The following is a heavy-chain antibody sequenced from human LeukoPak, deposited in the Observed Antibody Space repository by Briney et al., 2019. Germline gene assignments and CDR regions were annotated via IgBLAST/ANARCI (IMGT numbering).Heavy chain of an antibody. CDR1: GFTFDDYG. CDR3: ARDRFTMVRGVFDY. CDR2: INWNGGST. J-gene: IGHJ4*02. D-gene: IGHD3-10*01. V-gene: IGHV3-20*04. Sequence: GGSLRLSCAASGFTFDDYGMSWVRQAPGKGLEWVSGINWNGGSTVYVDSVKGRFTISRDNAKNSLYLQMNSLRAEDTAVYYCARDRFTMVRGVFDYWGQGTLVTVSS.